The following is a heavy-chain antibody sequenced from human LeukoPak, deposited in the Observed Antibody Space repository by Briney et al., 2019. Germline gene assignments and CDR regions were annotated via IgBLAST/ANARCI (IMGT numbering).Heavy chain of an antibody. CDR1: GFTFSSYG. CDR3: AKSDDSSGWPAAVGDY. V-gene: IGHV3-33*06. J-gene: IGHJ4*02. D-gene: IGHD3-22*01. Sequence: GRSLRLSCAASGFTFSSYGMHWVRQAPGKGLEWGAVIWYDGSNKYYADSVKGRFTISRDNSKNTLYLQMNSLRAEDTAVYYCAKSDDSSGWPAAVGDYWGQGTLVTVSS. CDR2: IWYDGSNK.